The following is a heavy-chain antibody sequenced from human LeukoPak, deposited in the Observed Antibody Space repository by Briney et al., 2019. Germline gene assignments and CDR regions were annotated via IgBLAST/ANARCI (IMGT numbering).Heavy chain of an antibody. D-gene: IGHD2-21*02. CDR3: ARAPYCGGDCYSAYYYYYGMDV. Sequence: GASVKVSCKASGYTXTSYGISGVRQAPGQGLDWMGWISAYNGNTNYAQKLQGRVTMTTDTSTSTAYMELRSLRSDDTAVYYCARAPYCGGDCYSAYYYYYGMDVWGQGTTVTVSS. CDR2: ISAYNGNT. J-gene: IGHJ6*02. CDR1: GYTXTSYG. V-gene: IGHV1-18*01.